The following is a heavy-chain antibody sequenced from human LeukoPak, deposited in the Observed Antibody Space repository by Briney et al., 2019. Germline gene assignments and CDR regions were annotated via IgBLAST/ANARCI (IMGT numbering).Heavy chain of an antibody. V-gene: IGHV3-21*04. CDR3: AKSGLNRFDY. Sequence: GGSLRLSCAASGFTFSSYSMNWVRRAPGKGLEWVSSISSSSSYIYYADSVKGRFTISRDNAKNSVYLQMNRLRAEDMAVYYCAKSGLNRFDYWGQGTLVTVSS. D-gene: IGHD2-15*01. CDR2: ISSSSSYI. J-gene: IGHJ4*02. CDR1: GFTFSSYS.